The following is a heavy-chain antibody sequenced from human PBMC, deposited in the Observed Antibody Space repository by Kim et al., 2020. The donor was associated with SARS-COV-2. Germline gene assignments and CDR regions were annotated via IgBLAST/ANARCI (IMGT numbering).Heavy chain of an antibody. J-gene: IGHJ6*02. D-gene: IGHD3-10*01. CDR2: LSTNGDNT. CDR1: GFSFSSYA. CDR3: VRNRGGRIYSGWGV. V-gene: IGHV3-23*01. Sequence: GGSLRLSCAASGFSFSSYAMSGVRQAPGKGLEWVSSLSTNGDNTYYADSVKGRFTISRDNSRNTLNRQMNSLRAEDTAGNYCVRNRGGRIYSGWGVWGQG.